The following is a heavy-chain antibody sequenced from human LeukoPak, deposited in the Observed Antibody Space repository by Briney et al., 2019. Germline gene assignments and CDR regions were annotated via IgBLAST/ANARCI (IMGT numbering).Heavy chain of an antibody. Sequence: PSETLSLTCAVCGGSFSGYYWSWIRQPPGKGLEWIGEINHSGSTNYNPSLKSRVTISVDTSKNQFSLKLSSVTAADTAVYYCARGRRIQLWLGVEYFQHWGQGTLVTVSS. J-gene: IGHJ1*01. CDR1: GGSFSGYY. V-gene: IGHV4-34*01. CDR3: ARGRRIQLWLGVEYFQH. D-gene: IGHD5-18*01. CDR2: INHSGST.